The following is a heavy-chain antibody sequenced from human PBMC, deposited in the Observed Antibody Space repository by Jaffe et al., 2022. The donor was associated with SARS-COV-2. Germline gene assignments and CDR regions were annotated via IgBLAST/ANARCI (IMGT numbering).Heavy chain of an antibody. CDR2: ISGSGDNT. CDR3: AKAAKGCSASNCYCATDH. D-gene: IGHD2-15*01. Sequence: EVQLVESGGGLVQPGGSLRLSCAASGFTFSSYAMSWVRQAPGKGLEWVSVISGSGDNTFYTGSVKGRFTISRDNSKNTLYLQMNSLRAEDTAVYYCAKAAKGCSASNCYCATDHWGQGTLVTVSS. J-gene: IGHJ5*02. CDR1: GFTFSSYA. V-gene: IGHV3-23*04.